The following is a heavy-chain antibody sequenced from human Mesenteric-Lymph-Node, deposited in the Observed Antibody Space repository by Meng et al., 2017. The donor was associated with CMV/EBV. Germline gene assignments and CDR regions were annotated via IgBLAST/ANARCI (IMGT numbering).Heavy chain of an antibody. J-gene: IGHJ4*02. V-gene: IGHV3-74*01. Sequence: GESLKISCAASGLTFSTYWMHWVRQAPGKGLVWVSRINTDGSTTSYADSVKGRFSISRDNAKSTLYLQMNSLRDEDTAVYYCASCSSTSCYGYWGQGTLVTVSS. CDR3: ASCSSTSCYGY. D-gene: IGHD2-2*01. CDR1: GLTFSTYW. CDR2: INTDGSTT.